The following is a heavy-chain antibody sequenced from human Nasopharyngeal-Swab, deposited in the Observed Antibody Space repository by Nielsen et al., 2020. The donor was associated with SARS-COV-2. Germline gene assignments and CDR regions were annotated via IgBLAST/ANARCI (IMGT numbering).Heavy chain of an antibody. Sequence: SKTLSLTCAVYGGSFSGYYWSWIRQPPGKGLEWIGEINHSGSTNYNPSLKSRVTISVDTSKNQFSLKLSSVTAADTTVYYCARGLYSSSRYAAFYDYWGQGTLVTVSS. CDR3: ARGLYSSSRYAAFYDY. V-gene: IGHV4-34*01. CDR1: GGSFSGYY. CDR2: INHSGST. J-gene: IGHJ4*02. D-gene: IGHD6-13*01.